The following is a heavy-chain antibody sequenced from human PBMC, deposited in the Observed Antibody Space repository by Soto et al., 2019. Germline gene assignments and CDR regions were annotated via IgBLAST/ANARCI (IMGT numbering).Heavy chain of an antibody. CDR1: IFSIRSGYS. J-gene: IGHJ4*02. CDR3: ASCVSTDCYPPWGIQLFDL. CDR2: IYHSGTS. Sequence: SETLSLTCAVAIFSIRSGYSWGCVRQPPVTGLERIGSIYHSGTSNYSPSLKSRVTISIDTSKNQFSLTLRSVTAADAAVYYCASCVSTDCYPPWGIQLFDLWGQGSMVTVSS. V-gene: IGHV4-38-2*01. D-gene: IGHD2-2*01.